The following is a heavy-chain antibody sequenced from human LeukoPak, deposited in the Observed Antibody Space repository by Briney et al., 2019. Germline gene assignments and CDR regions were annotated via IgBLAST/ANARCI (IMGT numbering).Heavy chain of an antibody. D-gene: IGHD2-2*01. V-gene: IGHV4-34*01. CDR2: IKHSGST. J-gene: IGHJ4*02. Sequence: SETLSLTCAVYGGSFSGYYWSWIRQPPGKGLEWIGEIKHSGSTNYNPSLKSRVTISVDTSKNQFSLKLSSVTAADTAVYYCARTAAGYCSSTSCYVFGYWGQGTLVTVSS. CDR3: ARTAAGYCSSTSCYVFGY. CDR1: GGSFSGYY.